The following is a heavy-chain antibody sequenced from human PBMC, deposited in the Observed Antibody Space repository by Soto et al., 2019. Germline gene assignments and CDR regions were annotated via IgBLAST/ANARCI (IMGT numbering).Heavy chain of an antibody. CDR1: GGTFSSYA. CDR3: ARESSARYDILTGYRPFDY. V-gene: IGHV1-69*13. CDR2: IIPIFGTA. Sequence: SVKVSCKASGGTFSSYAISWVRQAPGQGLEWMGGIIPIFGTANYAQKFQGRVTITADESTSTAYMELSSLRSEDTAVYYCARESSARYDILTGYRPFDYWGQGTLVTVSS. J-gene: IGHJ4*02. D-gene: IGHD3-9*01.